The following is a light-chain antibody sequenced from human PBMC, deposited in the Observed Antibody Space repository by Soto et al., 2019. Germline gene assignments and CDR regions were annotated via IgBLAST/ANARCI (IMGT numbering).Light chain of an antibody. J-gene: IGLJ2*01. Sequence: QSALTQPASVSGSPGQSITISCTGTSSDVGGYNYVSWYQQHPGKAPKLMIYDVSNRPSDISNRFSGFKSGNTASLTISGLQAEDEADYYCSSYTSGDTVVFGGGSKLTVL. CDR1: SSDVGGYNY. CDR2: DVS. V-gene: IGLV2-14*03. CDR3: SSYTSGDTVV.